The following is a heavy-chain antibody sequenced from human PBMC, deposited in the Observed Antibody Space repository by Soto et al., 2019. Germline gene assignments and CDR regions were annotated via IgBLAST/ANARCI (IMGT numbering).Heavy chain of an antibody. CDR2: INHSGST. V-gene: IGHV4-34*01. D-gene: IGHD4-17*01. J-gene: IGHJ4*02. Sequence: QVQLQQWGAGLWKPSETLSLTCAVYGGSFSGYYWSWIRQPPGKGLEWIGEINHSGSTNYNPSLKSRVTISVDTSKNQFSLKLSSVTAADTAVYYCAGSRDYGGYYFDYWGQGTLVTVSS. CDR1: GGSFSGYY. CDR3: AGSRDYGGYYFDY.